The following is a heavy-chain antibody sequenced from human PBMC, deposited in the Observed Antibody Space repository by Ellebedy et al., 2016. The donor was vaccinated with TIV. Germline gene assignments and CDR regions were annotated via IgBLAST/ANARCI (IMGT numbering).Heavy chain of an antibody. V-gene: IGHV1-18*04. Sequence: ASVKVSCKVSGDTFTSYTISWVRQATGQGLEWMGWISGYNGNTNYAQTFQGRVTMTTDTSTSTAYMELRSLRSDDTAVYYCAKFYYASGSYYPDWLDPWGQGTLLIVSS. D-gene: IGHD3-10*01. CDR2: ISGYNGNT. CDR1: GDTFTSYT. CDR3: AKFYYASGSYYPDWLDP. J-gene: IGHJ5*02.